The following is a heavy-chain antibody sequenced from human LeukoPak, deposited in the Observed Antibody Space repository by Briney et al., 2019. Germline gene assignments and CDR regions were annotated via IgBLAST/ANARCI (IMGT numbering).Heavy chain of an antibody. V-gene: IGHV4-38-2*02. D-gene: IGHD7-27*01. CDR3: ARSKWGYAFDI. CDR2: IYHSGSI. CDR1: GYSISSGYY. Sequence: SETLSLTCTVPGYSISSGYYWGWIRQPPGKGLECIGSIYHSGSIYYNPSLKSRVTISVDTSKNQFSLKLSSVTSADTAVYYCARSKWGYAFDIWGQGTLVTVSS. J-gene: IGHJ3*02.